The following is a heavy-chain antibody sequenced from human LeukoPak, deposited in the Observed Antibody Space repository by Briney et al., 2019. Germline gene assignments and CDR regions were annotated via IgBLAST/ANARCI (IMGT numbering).Heavy chain of an antibody. CDR1: GFTFSSYE. D-gene: IGHD3-22*01. J-gene: IGHJ4*02. CDR2: ISSSGSTI. CDR3: ARDYYDSSGNVVNFDY. V-gene: IGHV3-48*03. Sequence: GGSLRLSCAASGFTFSSYEMNWVRQAPGKGLEWVSYISSSGSTIYYADSVKGRFTISRDNAKNSLYLQMNCLRAEDTAVYYCARDYYDSSGNVVNFDYRGQGTLVTVSS.